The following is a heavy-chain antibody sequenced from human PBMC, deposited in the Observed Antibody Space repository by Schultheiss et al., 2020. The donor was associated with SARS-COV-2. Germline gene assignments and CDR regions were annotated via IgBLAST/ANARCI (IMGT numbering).Heavy chain of an antibody. V-gene: IGHV3-33*01. CDR3: ARDSSEDDILTNYLYYYYYYGMDV. J-gene: IGHJ6*02. D-gene: IGHD3-9*01. CDR1: GFSFSSYG. Sequence: GGSLRLSCAASGFSFSSYGMHWVRQAPGKGLEWVAHIWYDGSNKYYADSVKGRFTISRDNAKNSLYLQMNSLRAEDTAVYYCARDSSEDDILTNYLYYYYYYGMDVWGQGTTVTVSS. CDR2: IWYDGSNK.